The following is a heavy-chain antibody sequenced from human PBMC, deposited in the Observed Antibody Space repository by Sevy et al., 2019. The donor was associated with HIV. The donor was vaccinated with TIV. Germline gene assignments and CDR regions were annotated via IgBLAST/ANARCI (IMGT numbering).Heavy chain of an antibody. J-gene: IGHJ4*02. CDR3: TRDLGARGWFYFVY. CDR2: IKTKTYGGTT. CDR1: GFTFSDYA. D-gene: IGHD6-19*01. V-gene: IGHV3-49*04. Sequence: GGSLRLSCTASGFTFSDYAMSWVRQAPGKGLEWVGFIKTKTYGGTTEYAASVKGRFIISRDDSKNIAYLQMNCLKTEDTAVYYCTRDLGARGWFYFVYWGQGTLVTVSS.